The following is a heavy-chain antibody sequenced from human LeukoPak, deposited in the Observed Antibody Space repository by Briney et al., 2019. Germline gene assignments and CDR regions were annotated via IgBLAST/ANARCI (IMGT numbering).Heavy chain of an antibody. CDR1: GCTSSSNY. D-gene: IGHD2-2*02. J-gene: IGHJ4*02. CDR2: ICVSGADT. Sequence: GGSLRLSCAASGCTSSSNYMTWVRQAPGKGLEWGSVICVSGADTSSADSGKGGFPISGANSKNTLYLQMNRLRAEDTVVYYCAKSDCTRSSCYTIDYWGQGTLVTVSS. CDR3: AKSDCTRSSCYTIDY. V-gene: IGHV3-23*01.